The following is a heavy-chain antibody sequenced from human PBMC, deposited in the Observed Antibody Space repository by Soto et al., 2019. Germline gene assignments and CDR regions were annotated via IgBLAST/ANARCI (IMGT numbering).Heavy chain of an antibody. CDR2: IYPGDSDT. Sequence: PGESLKISCKGSGYKFTSYWIGWVRQMPGKGLEWMGFIYPGDSDTRYSPSFQGQVTISADKSISTAYLQWSSLKASDTAMYYCAMLYSGRYHEDFDSLGQGTMVTVSS. CDR3: AMLYSGRYHEDFDS. CDR1: GYKFTSYW. D-gene: IGHD5-12*01. J-gene: IGHJ4*02. V-gene: IGHV5-51*01.